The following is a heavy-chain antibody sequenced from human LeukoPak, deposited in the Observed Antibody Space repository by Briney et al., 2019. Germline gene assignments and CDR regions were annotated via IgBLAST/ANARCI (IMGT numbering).Heavy chain of an antibody. CDR3: TRARASYYFDC. V-gene: IGHV3-49*04. D-gene: IGHD3-10*01. CDR1: GFTFGDYA. J-gene: IGHJ4*02. Sequence: PGGSLRLSCTASGFTFGDYAMSWVRQAPGKGLEWVGFIRSKAYGGTTEYAASVKGRFTISRDDSRSIAYLQMSSLKTEDTAVYYCTRARASYYFDCWGQGTLVTVSS. CDR2: IRSKAYGGTT.